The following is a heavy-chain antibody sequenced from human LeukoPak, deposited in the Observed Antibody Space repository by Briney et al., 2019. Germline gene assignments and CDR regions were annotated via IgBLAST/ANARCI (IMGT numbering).Heavy chain of an antibody. Sequence: ASVKVSCKSSGYTFTGCYMHWVRQAPGQGLERMGWINPNSGGTNYAQKFQGRVTMTRDTSIRTAYMELSRLRSDDTAVCYCARYSSSWYYFDYWGQGTLVTVSS. V-gene: IGHV1-2*02. CDR2: INPNSGGT. D-gene: IGHD6-13*01. J-gene: IGHJ4*02. CDR3: ARYSSSWYYFDY. CDR1: GYTFTGCY.